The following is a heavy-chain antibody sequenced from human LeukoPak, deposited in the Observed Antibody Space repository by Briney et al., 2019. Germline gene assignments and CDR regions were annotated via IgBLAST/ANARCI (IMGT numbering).Heavy chain of an antibody. J-gene: IGHJ4*02. V-gene: IGHV3-23*01. CDR2: ISGSGGST. CDR3: AKDQRSGHLFFDY. D-gene: IGHD3-10*01. Sequence: QPGGSLRLSCAASGFTFSDYGMHWVRQAPGKGLEWVSAISGSGGSTYYADSVKGRFTISRDNSKNTLYLQMNSLRAEDTAVYYCAKDQRSGHLFFDYWGQGTLVTVSS. CDR1: GFTFSDYG.